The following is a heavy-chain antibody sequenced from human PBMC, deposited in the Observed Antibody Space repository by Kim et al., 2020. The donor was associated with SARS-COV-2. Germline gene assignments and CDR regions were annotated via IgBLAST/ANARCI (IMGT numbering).Heavy chain of an antibody. CDR2: ISSNGGST. CDR3: VKERRVRGVQGADAFDI. V-gene: IGHV3-64D*06. D-gene: IGHD3-10*01. J-gene: IGHJ3*02. Sequence: GGSLRLSCSASGFTFSSYAMHWVRQAPGKGLEYVSAISSNGGSTYYADSVKGRFTISRDNSKNTLYLQMSSLRAEDTAVYYCVKERRVRGVQGADAFDIWGQGTMVTVSS. CDR1: GFTFSSYA.